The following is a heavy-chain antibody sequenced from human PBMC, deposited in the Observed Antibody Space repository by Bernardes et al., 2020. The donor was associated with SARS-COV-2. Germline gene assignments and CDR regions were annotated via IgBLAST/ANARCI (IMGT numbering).Heavy chain of an antibody. D-gene: IGHD3-3*01. CDR3: VRAGRVAATFFDYYYYGMDV. V-gene: IGHV1-18*01. Sequence: ASVKVSCRASGYSFTIYSLSWVRQAPGQGLEWMGWISADTGNTVYAQKFQGRVAMTTDTSTHTAYMDLRSLRSDDTAIYYCVRAGRVAATFFDYYYYGMDVWGQRTTVTVSS. CDR2: ISADTGNT. J-gene: IGHJ6*02. CDR1: GYSFTIYS.